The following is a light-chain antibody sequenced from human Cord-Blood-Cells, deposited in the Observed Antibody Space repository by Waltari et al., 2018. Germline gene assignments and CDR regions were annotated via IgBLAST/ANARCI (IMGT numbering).Light chain of an antibody. CDR1: QSVRRY. Sequence: EIVLTQSPATLSLSPGERATLPCRASQSVRRYLAWYQQKPGQAPRRLIYDASNRATGIPARFSGSGSGTDFTLTISSLEPEDFAVYYCQQRSNWPPLTFGGGTKVEIK. V-gene: IGKV3-11*01. CDR3: QQRSNWPPLT. CDR2: DAS. J-gene: IGKJ4*01.